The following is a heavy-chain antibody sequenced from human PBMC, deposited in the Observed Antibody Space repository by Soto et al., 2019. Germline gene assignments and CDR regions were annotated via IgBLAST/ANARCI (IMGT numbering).Heavy chain of an antibody. D-gene: IGHD1-26*01. CDR3: ARGGSYADY. Sequence: QVQLQESGPGLVKPSQTLSLTCTVSGDSITSSDYYWSWIRQPPGKGLEWIGYFSYSGSTSYNPSLKRRVTISVDTSTNPPSLKLGSVTAADTAVYYCARGGSYADYWGQGTLVTISS. CDR1: GDSITSSDYY. J-gene: IGHJ4*02. V-gene: IGHV4-30-4*01. CDR2: FSYSGST.